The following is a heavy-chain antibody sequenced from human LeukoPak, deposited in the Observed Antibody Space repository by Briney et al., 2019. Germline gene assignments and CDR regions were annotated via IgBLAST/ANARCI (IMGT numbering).Heavy chain of an antibody. D-gene: IGHD5-12*01. CDR1: GYSMSSGYY. CDR2: IFHSGNS. J-gene: IGHJ4*02. Sequence: NSSETLSLTCTVSGYSMSSGYYWGWIRQPPGKGLQWIGSIFHSGNSYYNPSLKSRVTISVDTSKNQFSLKLSSVTAAGTAVYYCARAGRHSGYDFDYWGQGTLVTVSS. V-gene: IGHV4-38-2*02. CDR3: ARAGRHSGYDFDY.